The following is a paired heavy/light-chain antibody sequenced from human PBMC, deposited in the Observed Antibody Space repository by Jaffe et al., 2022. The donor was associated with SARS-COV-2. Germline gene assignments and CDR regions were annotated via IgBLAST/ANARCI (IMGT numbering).Light chain of an antibody. V-gene: IGKV1-39*01. J-gene: IGKJ1*01. Sequence: DIQMTQSPSSLSASVGDRVTITCRASQSISSYLNWYQQKPGKAPKLLIYAASNLQSGVPSRFSGSGSGTDFTLTISSLQPEDFATYYCQQSYSTPWTFGQGTKVEIK. CDR1: QSISSY. CDR2: AAS. CDR3: QQSYSTPWT.
Heavy chain of an antibody. J-gene: IGHJ6*03. V-gene: IGHV3-48*01. D-gene: IGHD6-13*01. CDR1: GFTFNTYT. CDR3: ARAGGGVAAAGGYYYYMDV. Sequence: EVQLVESGGGLVQPGVSLRLSCAASGFTFNTYTMNWVRQAPGKGLEWVSYITSSSSTIYYADSVQGRFTISRDNAKNSLYLQMNSLRAADTAVYYCARAGGGVAAAGGYYYYMDVWGKGTTVTVSS. CDR2: ITSSSSTI.